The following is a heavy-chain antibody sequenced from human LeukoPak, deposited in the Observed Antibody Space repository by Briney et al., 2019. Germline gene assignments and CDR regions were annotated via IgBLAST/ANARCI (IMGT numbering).Heavy chain of an antibody. CDR2: INHSGST. D-gene: IGHD4-17*01. CDR3: ARSTVTTRSLDY. Sequence: SETLSLTCAVYGGSFSGYYWSWIRQPPGKGLEWIGEINHSGSTNYNPSLKSRVTISVDKSKNQFSLKLSSVTAADTAVYYCARSTVTTRSLDYWGQGTLVTVSS. V-gene: IGHV4-34*01. J-gene: IGHJ4*02. CDR1: GGSFSGYY.